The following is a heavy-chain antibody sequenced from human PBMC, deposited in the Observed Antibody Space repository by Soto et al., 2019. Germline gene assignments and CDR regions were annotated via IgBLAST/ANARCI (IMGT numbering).Heavy chain of an antibody. V-gene: IGHV3-30-3*01. CDR1: GFTFSSYA. CDR2: ISYDGSNK. Sequence: PGGSLRLSXAASGFTFSSYAMHWVRQAPGKGLEWVAVISYDGSNKYYADSVKGRFTISRDNSKNTLYLQMNSLRAEDTAVYYCARKLITMVRSRSQGWFDPWGQGTLVTVSS. J-gene: IGHJ5*02. CDR3: ARKLITMVRSRSQGWFDP. D-gene: IGHD3-10*01.